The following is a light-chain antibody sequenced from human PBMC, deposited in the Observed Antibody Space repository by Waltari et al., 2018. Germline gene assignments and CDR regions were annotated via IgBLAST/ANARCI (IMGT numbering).Light chain of an antibody. CDR2: GAS. Sequence: EIVMTQSPATLSVSPGERATLSCSASQSVSNNLPWYQQKPGQTPRLLIYGASIRATGIPARFSGSGSGTEFTLTISSLQSEDFAVYYCHQYNRWPRTFGQGTKVEIK. J-gene: IGKJ1*01. V-gene: IGKV3D-15*01. CDR3: HQYNRWPRT. CDR1: QSVSNN.